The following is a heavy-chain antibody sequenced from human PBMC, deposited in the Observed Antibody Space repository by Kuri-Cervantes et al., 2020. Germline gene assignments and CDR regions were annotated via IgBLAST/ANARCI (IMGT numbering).Heavy chain of an antibody. V-gene: IGHV4-39*07. D-gene: IGHD3-3*01. J-gene: IGHJ6*03. CDR3: ARRSVGDYNFWSGYSGMGYMDV. Sequence: SETLSLTCTVSGGSISSSSYYWGWIRQPPGKGLEWIGSIYYSGSTYYNPSLKSRVTISVDTSKNQFSLKLSSVTAADTAVYYCARRSVGDYNFWSGYSGMGYMDVWGKGTTVTVSS. CDR2: IYYSGST. CDR1: GGSISSSSYY.